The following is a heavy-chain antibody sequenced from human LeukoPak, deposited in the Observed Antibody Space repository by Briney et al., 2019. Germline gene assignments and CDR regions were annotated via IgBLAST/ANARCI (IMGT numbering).Heavy chain of an antibody. CDR3: ARFKGMGYYDSSGLYYFDY. CDR1: GGTFSSYA. V-gene: IGHV1-69*05. Sequence: ASVKVSCKASGGTFSSYAISWVRQAPGQGLEWMGRIIPIFGTANYAQKFQGRVTITTDESTSTAYMELSSLRSDDTAVYYCARFKGMGYYDSSGLYYFDYWGQGTLVTVSS. CDR2: IIPIFGTA. J-gene: IGHJ4*02. D-gene: IGHD3-22*01.